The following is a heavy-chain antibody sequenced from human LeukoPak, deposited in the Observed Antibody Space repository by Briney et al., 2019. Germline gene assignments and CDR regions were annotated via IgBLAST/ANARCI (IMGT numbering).Heavy chain of an antibody. CDR3: ARGVVAAAGRTFDF. CDR1: GDSISSYY. Sequence: PSETLSLTCTVSGDSISSYYWSWIRQPPGKGLEWIGYIYCRGSTNYNPSLKSRVTISLDTSQNQFSLKLSSLTAADTAVYYCARGVVAAAGRTFDFWGQGTLVTVSS. V-gene: IGHV4-59*01. CDR2: IYCRGST. D-gene: IGHD6-13*01. J-gene: IGHJ4*02.